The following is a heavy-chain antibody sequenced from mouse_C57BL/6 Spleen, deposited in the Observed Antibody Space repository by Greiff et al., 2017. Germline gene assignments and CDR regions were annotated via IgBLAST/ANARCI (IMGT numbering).Heavy chain of an antibody. CDR2: IYPGDGDT. CDR3: ARGHYGSSLYAMDY. D-gene: IGHD1-1*01. J-gene: IGHJ4*01. V-gene: IGHV1-82*01. Sequence: VQLQQSGPELVKPGASVTISCKASGYAFSSSWVNWVKPRPGKGLVWIGRIYPGDGDTNYNGKFKGKATRTADKSSSTAYMQLSSLTSEDSAVYFCARGHYGSSLYAMDYWGQGTSVTVSS. CDR1: GYAFSSSW.